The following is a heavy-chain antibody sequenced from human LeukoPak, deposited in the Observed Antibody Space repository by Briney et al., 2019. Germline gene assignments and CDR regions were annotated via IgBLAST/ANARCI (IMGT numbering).Heavy chain of an antibody. Sequence: SETLSLTCTVSGGSISSYYWSWIRQPPGKGLEWIGYIYYSGSTNYNPSLKSRVTVSVDTSKNQFSLKLSSVTAADTAVYYCARVGYDLTNWFDPWGQGTLVTVSS. V-gene: IGHV4-59*01. CDR3: ARVGYDLTNWFDP. D-gene: IGHD3-3*01. CDR1: GGSISSYY. J-gene: IGHJ5*02. CDR2: IYYSGST.